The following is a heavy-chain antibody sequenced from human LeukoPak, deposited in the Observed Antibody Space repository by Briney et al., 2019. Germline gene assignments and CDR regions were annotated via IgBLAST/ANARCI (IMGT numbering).Heavy chain of an antibody. CDR2: MNPNSGYT. Sequence: ASVKVSCKASAYTFTSYDINWVRQATGQGLEWMGWMNPNSGYTGYAQKFQGRVTMTRNTSINTTYMELSSLTSEDTAVYYCARLLDSGGYYSPLDYWGQGTLVTVSS. CDR3: ARLLDSGGYYSPLDY. V-gene: IGHV1-8*01. D-gene: IGHD3-22*01. J-gene: IGHJ4*02. CDR1: AYTFTSYD.